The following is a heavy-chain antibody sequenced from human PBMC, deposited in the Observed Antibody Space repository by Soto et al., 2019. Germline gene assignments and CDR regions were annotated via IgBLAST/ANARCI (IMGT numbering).Heavy chain of an antibody. CDR3: ARDRSYYDFWSGYFSPPNYYGMDV. CDR1: GCTFSSYA. J-gene: IGHJ6*02. V-gene: IGHV1-69*06. Sequence: SVKVSCKASGCTFSSYAISWVRQAPGQGLEWMGGIIPIFGTANYAQKFQGRVTITADKSTSTAYMELSSLRSEDTAVYYCARDRSYYDFWSGYFSPPNYYGMDVWGQGTTVTVSS. D-gene: IGHD3-3*01. CDR2: IIPIFGTA.